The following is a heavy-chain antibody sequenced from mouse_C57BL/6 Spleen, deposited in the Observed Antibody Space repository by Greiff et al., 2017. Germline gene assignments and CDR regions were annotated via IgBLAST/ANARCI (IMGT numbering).Heavy chain of an antibody. J-gene: IGHJ1*03. CDR3: ARKRGGSSYWYFDV. V-gene: IGHV1-63*01. D-gene: IGHD1-1*01. Sequence: VKLMESGAELVRPGTSVKMSCKASGYTSTNYWIGWAKQRPGRGLEWIGDIYPGGGCTNYNEKFKGKATLTADKSSSTAYMQFSSLTSEDSAIYYCARKRGGSSYWYFDVWGTGTSVTVSS. CDR2: IYPGGGCT. CDR1: GYTSTNYW.